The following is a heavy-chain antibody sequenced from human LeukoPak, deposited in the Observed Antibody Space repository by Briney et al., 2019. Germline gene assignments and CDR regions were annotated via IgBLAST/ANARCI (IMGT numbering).Heavy chain of an antibody. CDR2: IYTSGST. CDR1: GGSIGNYY. Sequence: PSETLSLTCTVSGGSIGNYYWSWIRQPAGKGLEWIGRIYTSGSTNYNPSLKSRVTMPVDTSKNQFSLKLSSVTAADTAVYYCAREENVLLWFGELHYDAFDILGQGTMVTVSS. D-gene: IGHD3-10*01. CDR3: AREENVLLWFGELHYDAFDI. V-gene: IGHV4-4*07. J-gene: IGHJ3*02.